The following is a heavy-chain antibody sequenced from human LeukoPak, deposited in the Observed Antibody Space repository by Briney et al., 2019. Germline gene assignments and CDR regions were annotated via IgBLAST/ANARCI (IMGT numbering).Heavy chain of an antibody. J-gene: IGHJ4*02. V-gene: IGHV3-23*01. CDR1: GFTFSSYE. CDR2: ISGSGGST. D-gene: IGHD3-22*01. Sequence: GGSLRLSCAASGFTFSSYEMNWVRQAPGKGLEWVSAISGSGGSTYYADSVKGRFTISRDNSKNTLYLQMNSLRAEDTAVYYCAKGSLTMIVGSFDYWGQGTLVTVSS. CDR3: AKGSLTMIVGSFDY.